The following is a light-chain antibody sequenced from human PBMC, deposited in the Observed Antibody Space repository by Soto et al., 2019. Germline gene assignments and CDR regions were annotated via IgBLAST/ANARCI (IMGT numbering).Light chain of an antibody. CDR2: DVS. CDR3: CSYAGSYTYV. J-gene: IGLJ1*01. CDR1: SSDVGGYNY. V-gene: IGLV2-11*01. Sequence: QSVLTQPRSVSGSPGQSVTISCTGTSSDVGGYNYVSWYQQHPGKAPKLMIYDVSKRPSGVPDRFSGSKSGNTASLTISGLQAEDDADYYCCSYAGSYTYVFGIGTKVTVL.